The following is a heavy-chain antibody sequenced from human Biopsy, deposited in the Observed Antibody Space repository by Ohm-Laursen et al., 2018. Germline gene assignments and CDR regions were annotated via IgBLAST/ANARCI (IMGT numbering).Heavy chain of an antibody. J-gene: IGHJ6*02. V-gene: IGHV1-58*01. Sequence: SVKVSCKVSGFTFSSSAVQWVRQARGQRLEWIGWIVVGSGHTNYAQKFQERVTITRDMSTSTACMELTSLRSEDTAVYYCAATSTLYYYYYAMDVWDQGTTITVSS. CDR1: GFTFSSSA. CDR3: AATSTLYYYYYAMDV. CDR2: IVVGSGHT.